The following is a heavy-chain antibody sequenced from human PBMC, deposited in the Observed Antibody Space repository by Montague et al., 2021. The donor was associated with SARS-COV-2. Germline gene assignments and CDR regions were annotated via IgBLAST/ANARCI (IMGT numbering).Heavy chain of an antibody. J-gene: IGHJ4*02. Sequence: PALVKPTQTLTLTCTFSGFSLSTSGMCVSWIRQPPGKALEWLARIDWDDDKYYSTSLKTRLTISKDTSKNQVVLTMTNMDPVDTATYYCARDKYYYDSSGYYPRVYFDYWGQGTLVTVSS. CDR1: GFSLSTSGMC. V-gene: IGHV2-70*11. CDR2: IDWDDDK. D-gene: IGHD3-22*01. CDR3: ARDKYYYDSSGYYPRVYFDY.